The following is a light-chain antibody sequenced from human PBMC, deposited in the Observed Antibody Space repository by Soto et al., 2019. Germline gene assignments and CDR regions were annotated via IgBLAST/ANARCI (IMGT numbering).Light chain of an antibody. CDR1: QSVPRSY. J-gene: IGKJ5*01. Sequence: EIVLTHSPGTLSLSPCERAALSGRASQSVPRSYLAWYQQKPGQAPRLLIYGTSSRATGIPDRFSGSGSGTDFTLTISRLEPEDFAVFYCQQYGSSITFGQGTRLEIK. V-gene: IGKV3-20*01. CDR2: GTS. CDR3: QQYGSSIT.